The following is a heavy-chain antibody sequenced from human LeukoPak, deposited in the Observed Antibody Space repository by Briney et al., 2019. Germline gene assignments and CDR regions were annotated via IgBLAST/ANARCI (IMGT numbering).Heavy chain of an antibody. CDR1: GGSISSGDYY. CDR2: IYYSGST. Sequence: SETLSLTCTVSGGSISSGDYYWSWIRQPPGKGLEWIGYIYYSGSTYYNPSLKSRVTISVDTSKNQFSLKLSSVTAADTAVYYCARVVRDYYDSSGYPLFDYWGQGTLVTVSS. D-gene: IGHD3-22*01. CDR3: ARVVRDYYDSSGYPLFDY. J-gene: IGHJ4*02. V-gene: IGHV4-30-4*01.